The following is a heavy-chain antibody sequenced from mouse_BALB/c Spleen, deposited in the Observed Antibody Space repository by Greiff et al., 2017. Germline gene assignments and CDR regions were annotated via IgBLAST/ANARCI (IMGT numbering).Heavy chain of an antibody. CDR2: ISSGGST. CDR3: ARAYYYGSSYEGYFDY. J-gene: IGHJ2*01. V-gene: IGHV5-6-5*01. CDR1: GFTFSSYA. D-gene: IGHD1-1*01. Sequence: VQLKESGGGLVKPGGSLKLSCAASGFTFSSYAMSWVRQTPEKRLEWVASISSGGSTYYPDSVKGRFTISRDNARNILYLQMSSLRSEDTAMYYCARAYYYGSSYEGYFDYWGQGTTLTVSS.